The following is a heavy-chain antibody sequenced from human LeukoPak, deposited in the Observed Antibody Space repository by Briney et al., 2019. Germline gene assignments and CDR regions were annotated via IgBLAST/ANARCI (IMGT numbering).Heavy chain of an antibody. CDR1: SYTFRSYD. Sequence: SVKVSCKASSYTFRSYDITWVRQAPGQGFEWKGWINHNNGNTNYAQKFQGRITITTDTHTSTANMEMRSLRSDDTAVYYCARDRDSSGWHVADYWGQGTLVTVSS. J-gene: IGHJ4*02. V-gene: IGHV1-18*01. CDR2: INHNNGNT. D-gene: IGHD6-19*01. CDR3: ARDRDSSGWHVADY.